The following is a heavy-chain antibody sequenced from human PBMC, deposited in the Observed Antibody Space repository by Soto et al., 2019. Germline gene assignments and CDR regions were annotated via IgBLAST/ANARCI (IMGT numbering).Heavy chain of an antibody. CDR2: ISYDGSNK. Sequence: GGSLRLSCAASGFTFSSYGMHWVRKAPGKGLEWVAVISYDGSNKYYADSVKGRFTISRDNSMNTLYLQMNSLRAEDTAVYYCARGELYYDFLRGYYNWFVPGGQGTLVTVSS. CDR1: GFTFSSYG. V-gene: IGHV3-30*03. CDR3: ARGELYYDFLRGYYNWFVP. J-gene: IGHJ5*02. D-gene: IGHD3-3*01.